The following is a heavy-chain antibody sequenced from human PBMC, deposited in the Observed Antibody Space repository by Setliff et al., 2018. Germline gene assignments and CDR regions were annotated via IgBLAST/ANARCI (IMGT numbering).Heavy chain of an antibody. CDR3: ARGFDVCGGGACYTDGPYYFDY. V-gene: IGHV4-34*01. CDR1: GESFSGHY. CDR2: INHSGST. D-gene: IGHD2-21*02. Sequence: SETLSLTCAVYGESFSGHYWSWIRQPPGKGLEWIGEINHSGSTNYNPSLKSRVTISVDTSKNQFSLKLSSVAAADTAVYYCARGFDVCGGGACYTDGPYYFDYWGRGTLVTVPS. J-gene: IGHJ4*02.